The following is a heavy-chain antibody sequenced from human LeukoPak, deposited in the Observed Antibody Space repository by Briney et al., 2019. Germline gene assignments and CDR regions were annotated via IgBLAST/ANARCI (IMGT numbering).Heavy chain of an antibody. V-gene: IGHV3-48*03. D-gene: IGHD4-23*01. J-gene: IGHJ4*01. CDR3: AREYGGRLFAS. CDR1: GFTFSGCD. Sequence: PGGSLRLSCAASGFTFSGCDMNWVRRSPGKGREGFSFFSSSGTTIHYAASVKGPFTISRDNAKNSLYLQMNSLRAEDTAVYYCAREYGGRLFASCGQGTLVTVSS. CDR2: FSSSGTTI.